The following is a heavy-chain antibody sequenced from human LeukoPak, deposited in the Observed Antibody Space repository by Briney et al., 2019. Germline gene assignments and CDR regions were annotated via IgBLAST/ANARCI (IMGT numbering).Heavy chain of an antibody. CDR1: GFTFSSYW. Sequence: PGGSLRLSCAASGFTFSSYWMHWVRQAPGKGLVWVSRINSDGGSTSYADSVKGRFTISRDNAKNTLYLQMNSLRAEDTAVYYCARDRSRYYYDSSGEFDYWGQGTLVTVSS. CDR2: INSDGGST. D-gene: IGHD3-22*01. J-gene: IGHJ4*02. CDR3: ARDRSRYYYDSSGEFDY. V-gene: IGHV3-74*01.